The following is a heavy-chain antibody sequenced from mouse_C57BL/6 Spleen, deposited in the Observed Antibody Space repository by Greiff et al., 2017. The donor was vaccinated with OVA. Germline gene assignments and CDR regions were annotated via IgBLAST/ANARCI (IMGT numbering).Heavy chain of an antibody. Sequence: VKLQQPGAELVMPGASVKLSCKASGYTFTSYWMHWVKQRPGQGLEWIGEIDPSDSYTNYNQKFKGKSTLTVDKSSSTAYMQLSSLTSEDSAVYYCARRYYGSSYYFDYWGQGTTLTVSS. D-gene: IGHD1-1*01. CDR3: ARRYYGSSYYFDY. J-gene: IGHJ2*01. CDR1: GYTFTSYW. V-gene: IGHV1-69*01. CDR2: IDPSDSYT.